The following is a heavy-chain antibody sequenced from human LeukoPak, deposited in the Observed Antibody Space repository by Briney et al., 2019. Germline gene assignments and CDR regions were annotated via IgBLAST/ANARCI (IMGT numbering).Heavy chain of an antibody. CDR2: INPNSGGT. Sequence: ASVKVSCKASGYTFTGYYMHWVRQAPGQGLEWMGWINPNSGGTNYAQKLQGRVTMTTDTSTSTAYMELRSLRSDDTAVYYCARVEEGIVVVVAATAFDYWGQGTLVTVSS. CDR1: GYTFTGYY. J-gene: IGHJ4*02. CDR3: ARVEEGIVVVVAATAFDY. D-gene: IGHD2-15*01. V-gene: IGHV1-2*02.